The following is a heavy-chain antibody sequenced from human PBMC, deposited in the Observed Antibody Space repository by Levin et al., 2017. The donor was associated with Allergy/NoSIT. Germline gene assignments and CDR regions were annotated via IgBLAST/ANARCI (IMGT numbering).Heavy chain of an antibody. CDR1: GYTFTSYD. Sequence: PGGSLRLSCKASGYTFTSYDINWVRQATGQGLEWMGWMYPNSGNTGSAQKFQGRVTMTRNTSISTAYMELSSLRSDDTAVYYCARRTGTPNNFDYWGQGTLVTVSS. J-gene: IGHJ4*02. V-gene: IGHV1-8*01. CDR2: MYPNSGNT. D-gene: IGHD1-7*01. CDR3: ARRTGTPNNFDY.